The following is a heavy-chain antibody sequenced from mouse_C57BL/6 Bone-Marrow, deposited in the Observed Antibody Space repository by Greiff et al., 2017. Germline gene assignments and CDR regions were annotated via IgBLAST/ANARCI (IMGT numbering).Heavy chain of an antibody. Sequence: DVHLVESGGGLVKPGGSLKLSCAASGFTFSDYGMHWVRQAPGKGLEWVAYICSGSSTIDYADTVKGRFTISRDNAKNTLFLQMTSLWSEDTAMYYFARGYYCNSVGYAMDYWGQGTSVTVSA. D-gene: IGHD2-1*01. V-gene: IGHV5-17*01. CDR2: ICSGSSTI. CDR3: ARGYYCNSVGYAMDY. CDR1: GFTFSDYG. J-gene: IGHJ4*01.